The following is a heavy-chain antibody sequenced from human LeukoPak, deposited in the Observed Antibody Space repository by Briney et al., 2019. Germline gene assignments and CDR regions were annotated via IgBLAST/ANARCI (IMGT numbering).Heavy chain of an antibody. D-gene: IGHD1-26*01. Sequence: SETLSLTCTVSGGSISSSSYYWGWIRQPPGKGLEWIGEINHRGTTHYNPSLKSRVNISADTSKNQFSQHLDSVTAADTAVYYCARSWAGMYYPFYYFDYWGQGTLVSVSS. CDR3: ARSWAGMYYPFYYFDY. J-gene: IGHJ4*02. CDR2: INHRGTT. CDR1: GGSISSSSYY. V-gene: IGHV4-39*07.